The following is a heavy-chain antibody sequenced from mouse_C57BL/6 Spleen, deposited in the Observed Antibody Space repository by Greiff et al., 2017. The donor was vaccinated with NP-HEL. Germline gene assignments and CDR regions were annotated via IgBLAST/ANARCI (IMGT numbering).Heavy chain of an antibody. J-gene: IGHJ2*01. CDR1: GYTFTDYN. CDR3: ARGYYGSPYYFDY. Sequence: VQLKQSGPELVKPGASVKMSCKASGYTFTDYNMHWVKQSQGKSLEWIGYINPNNGGTSYNQKFKGKATLTVNKSSSTAYMELRSLTSEDSAVYYCARGYYGSPYYFDYWGQGTTLTVSS. D-gene: IGHD1-1*01. CDR2: INPNNGGT. V-gene: IGHV1-22*01.